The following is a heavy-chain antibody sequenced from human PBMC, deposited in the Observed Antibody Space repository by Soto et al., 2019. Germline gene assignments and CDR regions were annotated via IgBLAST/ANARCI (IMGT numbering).Heavy chain of an antibody. D-gene: IGHD6-19*01. CDR3: AKGGRQWLVTSDFNC. CDR2: VSHDGRNT. CDR1: GFTFSDYA. J-gene: IGHJ4*02. V-gene: IGHV3-30*18. Sequence: VQLVESGGGVVQPGRSLRLSCAASGFTFSDYAMHWVRQAPGKGLEWVAVVSHDGRNTHYADSVKGRFTISRDSSKNTVSREMASRRAEDTAVYSCAKGGRQWLVTSDFNCWGQGALVTVSS.